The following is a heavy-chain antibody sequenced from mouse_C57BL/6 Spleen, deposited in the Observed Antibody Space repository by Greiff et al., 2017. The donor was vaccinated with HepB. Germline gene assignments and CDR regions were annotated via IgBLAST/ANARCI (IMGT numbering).Heavy chain of an antibody. CDR1: GFTFSSYG. CDR2: ISSGGSYT. Sequence: EVQGVESGGDLVKPGGSLKLSCAASGFTFSSYGMSWVRQTPDKRLEWVATISSGGSYTYYPDSVKGRFTISRDNAKNTLYLQMSSLKSEDTAMYYCARQGELTEYYFDYWGQGTTLTVSS. J-gene: IGHJ2*01. CDR3: ARQGELTEYYFDY. D-gene: IGHD4-1*01. V-gene: IGHV5-6*01.